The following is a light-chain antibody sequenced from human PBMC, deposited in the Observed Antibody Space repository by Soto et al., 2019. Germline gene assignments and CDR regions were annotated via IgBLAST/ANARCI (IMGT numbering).Light chain of an antibody. V-gene: IGKV3-15*01. Sequence: IVMSKSPATLSVSPGERGTRSCRASQSVSSNLAWYQQIPGQAPRHLIYGASTSATGIPARFSGSGSGTDFTLTISSLLSEDFAVYYCHQYNNWPPRTFGEGTKVDIK. CDR2: GAS. CDR1: QSVSSN. J-gene: IGKJ4*01. CDR3: HQYNNWPPRT.